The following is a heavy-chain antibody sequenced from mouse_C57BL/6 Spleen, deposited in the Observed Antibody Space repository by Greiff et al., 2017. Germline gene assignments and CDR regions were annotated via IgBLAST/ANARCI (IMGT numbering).Heavy chain of an antibody. CDR1: GYTFTGYW. Sequence: QVQLQQSGAELMMPGASVKLSCKATGYTFTGYWIEWVKQRPGHGLEWIGEILPGSGSTNYNQKFKGKATFTADTSSTTAYMQLCSLTTEDSAIYYCAGGGAAQGTLKCFDYWGQGTTLTVSS. V-gene: IGHV1-9*01. CDR3: AGGGAAQGTLKCFDY. D-gene: IGHD3-2*02. J-gene: IGHJ2*01. CDR2: ILPGSGST.